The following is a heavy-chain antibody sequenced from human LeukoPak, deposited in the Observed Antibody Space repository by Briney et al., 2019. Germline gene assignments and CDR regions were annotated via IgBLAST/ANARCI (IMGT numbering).Heavy chain of an antibody. Sequence: SETLSLTCTVSGASIRSYYWSWIRQPPGKGLEWIGYIYNSGSTNYNPSLKSRVTISLDTPKNQFSLRLSSVTAADTAVYYCARDERSWFDPWGLGTLVTVSS. V-gene: IGHV4-59*01. CDR1: GASIRSYY. CDR3: ARDERSWFDP. J-gene: IGHJ5*02. CDR2: IYNSGST.